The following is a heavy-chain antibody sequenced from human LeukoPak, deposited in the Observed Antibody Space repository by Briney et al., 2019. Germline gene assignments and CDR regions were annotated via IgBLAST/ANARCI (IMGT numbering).Heavy chain of an antibody. D-gene: IGHD3-10*01. CDR3: ARRGFDYYGSGRTFDY. J-gene: IGHJ4*02. V-gene: IGHV4-34*01. CDR1: GGSFSGYY. Sequence: PSETLSLTCAVYGGSFSGYYWSWIRQPPGKGLEWIGEINHSRSTNYNPSLKSRVTISVDTSKNQFSLKLSSVTAADTAVYYCARRGFDYYGSGRTFDYWGQGTLVTVSS. CDR2: INHSRST.